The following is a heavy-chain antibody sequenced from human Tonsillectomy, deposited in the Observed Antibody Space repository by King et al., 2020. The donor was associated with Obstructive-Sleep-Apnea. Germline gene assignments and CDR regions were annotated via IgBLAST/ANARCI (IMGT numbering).Heavy chain of an antibody. CDR2: ISSGGTTI. CDR3: AREGGYYDSSGYAPIFDY. Sequence: VQLVQSGGGLVQPGGSLRLSCAASGFTFSSYSLHWVRQAPGKGLEWLSYISSGGTTIYVADSVQGRFTSSRDNAKNSLSLQINSLSAEDTAVYFCAREGGYYDSSGYAPIFDYWGQGTLVTVSS. D-gene: IGHD3-22*01. J-gene: IGHJ4*02. V-gene: IGHV3-48*03. CDR1: GFTFSSYS.